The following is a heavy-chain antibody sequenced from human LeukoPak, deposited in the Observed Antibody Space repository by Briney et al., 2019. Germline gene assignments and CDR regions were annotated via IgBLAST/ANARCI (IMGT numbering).Heavy chain of an antibody. CDR2: ISTYNDNT. CDR3: ARIQSRIIAARPGNPAFDY. V-gene: IGHV1-18*01. Sequence: GASVKVSCKASGYTFTSYDISWVRQAPGQGLEWMGWISTYNDNTHYAQKLQGRVTMTTDTSTSTVYMELKSLRSGDTAVYYCARIQSRIIAARPGNPAFDYWGRGTLVTVSS. CDR1: GYTFTSYD. J-gene: IGHJ4*02. D-gene: IGHD6-6*01.